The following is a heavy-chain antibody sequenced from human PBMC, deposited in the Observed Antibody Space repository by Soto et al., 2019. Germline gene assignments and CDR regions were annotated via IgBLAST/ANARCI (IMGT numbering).Heavy chain of an antibody. J-gene: IGHJ4*02. Sequence: QVKLVESGGGVVQPGRSLRLSCAASGFTFSSYGMHWVRQAPGKGLEWVAVISYYGSNKYYADSVKGRFTISRDNSKNTLYLQMNSLRAEDTAVYYCARGLLWFGELLSSYFDCCGQGTLVTVSS. CDR1: GFTFSSYG. V-gene: IGHV3-30*03. CDR3: ARGLLWFGELLSSYFDC. CDR2: ISYYGSNK. D-gene: IGHD3-10*01.